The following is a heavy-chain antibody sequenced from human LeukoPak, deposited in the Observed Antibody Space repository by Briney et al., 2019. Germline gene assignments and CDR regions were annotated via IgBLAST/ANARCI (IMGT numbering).Heavy chain of an antibody. D-gene: IGHD3-22*01. J-gene: IGHJ4*02. V-gene: IGHV3-23*01. CDR1: GFTFSTYA. Sequence: GGSLRLSCSASGFTFSTYAMHWVRQPPGKGLEWVSAISGSGGATYHADADSVKGRFIISRDNSKNTLYLQINSLRVEDTAVYYCAKDGYNYDSSGHFDYWGQGTLVTVSS. CDR3: AKDGYNYDSSGHFDY. CDR2: ISGSGGAT.